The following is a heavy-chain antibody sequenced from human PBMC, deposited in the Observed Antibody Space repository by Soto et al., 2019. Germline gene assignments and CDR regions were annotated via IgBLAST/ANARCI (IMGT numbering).Heavy chain of an antibody. J-gene: IGHJ5*02. D-gene: IGHD6-19*01. CDR2: INPNSGGT. Sequence: ASVKVSCKASGYTFTGYYMHWVRQAPGQGLEWMGWINPNSGGTNYAQKFQGWVTMTRDTSISTAYMELSRLRSDDTAVYYCARDPYPEAVAGTGGWFDPWGQGTLVTVSS. CDR1: GYTFTGYY. V-gene: IGHV1-2*04. CDR3: ARDPYPEAVAGTGGWFDP.